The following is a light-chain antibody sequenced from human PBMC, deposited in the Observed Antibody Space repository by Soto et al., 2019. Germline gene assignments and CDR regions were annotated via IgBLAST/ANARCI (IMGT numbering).Light chain of an antibody. CDR2: GAS. V-gene: IGKV3-20*01. CDR1: QSVSSN. CDR3: QQYGSSGT. Sequence: EIVLTQSPGTLSLSTGERATLSSRASQSVSSNLAWYQQKPGQAPRLLIYGASTRATGIPDRFSGSGSGTDFTLTISRLEPEDFAVYYCQQYGSSGTFGQGTKVDIK. J-gene: IGKJ1*01.